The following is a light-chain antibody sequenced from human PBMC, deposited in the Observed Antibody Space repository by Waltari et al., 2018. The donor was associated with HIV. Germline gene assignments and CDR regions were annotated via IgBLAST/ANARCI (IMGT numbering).Light chain of an antibody. V-gene: IGLV3-1*01. J-gene: IGLJ2*01. CDR3: QAWDSSTAV. Sequence: SFELTQPPSVSVSPGQTASITCSGDRLGSKYACWYQRRPGQSPVLVIYQDIKRPSGIPERFSGSNSGNTATLTISGTQALDEADYYCQAWDSSTAVFGGGTKLTVL. CDR1: RLGSKY. CDR2: QDI.